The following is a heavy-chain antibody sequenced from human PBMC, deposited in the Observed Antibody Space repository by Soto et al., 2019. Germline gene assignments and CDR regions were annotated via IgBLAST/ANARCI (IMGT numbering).Heavy chain of an antibody. Sequence: SETLSLTCSVSTGSMRTYYWTWIRQLPGKGLEWIGQISHTGRTKYNPSLESRVTISVDTYRKQFSLKLNSVTAAYTALYYCPRDDTTELFYFWGQGTLLTVSS. CDR2: ISHTGRT. CDR3: PRDDTTELFYF. D-gene: IGHD4-17*01. V-gene: IGHV4-59*01. J-gene: IGHJ4*02. CDR1: TGSMRTYY.